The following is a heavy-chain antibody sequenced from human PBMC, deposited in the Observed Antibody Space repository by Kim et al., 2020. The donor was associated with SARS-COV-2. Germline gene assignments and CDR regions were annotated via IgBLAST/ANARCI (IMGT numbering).Heavy chain of an antibody. CDR2: ISYDGSNK. V-gene: IGHV3-30*04. CDR1: GFTFSSYA. Sequence: GGSLRLSCAASGFTFSSYAMHWVRQAPGKGLEWVAVISYDGSNKYYADSVKGRFTISRDNSKNTLYLQMNSLRAEDTAVYYCASPSPDRYSSGWYDDYF. CDR3: ASPSPDRYSSGWYDDYF. D-gene: IGHD6-19*01. J-gene: IGHJ4*01.